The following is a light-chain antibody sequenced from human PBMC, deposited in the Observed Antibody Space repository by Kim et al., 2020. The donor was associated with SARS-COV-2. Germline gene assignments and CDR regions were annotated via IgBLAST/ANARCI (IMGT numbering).Light chain of an antibody. V-gene: IGLV2-11*01. J-gene: IGLJ3*02. CDR1: NSDVGGYES. Sequence: GQSVTISCTGTNSDVGGYESVSWYQQHPGKATKLVIFDVKKVPSGVTDRFYGSKSGTTASLTIYRLQAEDEADYFCCSYAGSYTWVFGGGTQLTVL. CDR3: CSYAGSYTWV. CDR2: DVK.